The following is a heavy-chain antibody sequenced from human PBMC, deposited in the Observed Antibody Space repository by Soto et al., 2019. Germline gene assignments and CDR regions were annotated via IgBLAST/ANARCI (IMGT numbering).Heavy chain of an antibody. V-gene: IGHV3-11*01. J-gene: IGHJ4*02. CDR3: ARGPYEYVWGSDPPHLDY. D-gene: IGHD3-16*02. Sequence: PGGSLRLSCAASGFTFSDYYMSWIRQAPGKGLEWVSYISSSGSTIYYADSVKGRFTISRDNAKKSLYLQMNSLRAEDTAVYYCARGPYEYVWGSDPPHLDYWGQGTLVTVSS. CDR2: ISSSGSTI. CDR1: GFTFSDYY.